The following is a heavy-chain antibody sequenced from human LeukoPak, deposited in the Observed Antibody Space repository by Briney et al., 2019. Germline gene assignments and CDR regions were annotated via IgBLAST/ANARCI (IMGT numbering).Heavy chain of an antibody. J-gene: IGHJ4*02. D-gene: IGHD3-10*01. Sequence: GGSLRLSCAASGFTFSTYTMNWVRQAPGKGLEWVSSISSGSSYIYYADSVKGRFTISRDNSKNSLYLQMNSLRTEDTALYYCAKGKNTGSYLSHVDYWGQGTLVTVSS. CDR3: AKGKNTGSYLSHVDY. V-gene: IGHV3-21*04. CDR2: ISSGSSYI. CDR1: GFTFSTYT.